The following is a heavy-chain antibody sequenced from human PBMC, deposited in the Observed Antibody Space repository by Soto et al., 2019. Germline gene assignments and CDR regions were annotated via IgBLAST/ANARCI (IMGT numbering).Heavy chain of an antibody. D-gene: IGHD6-6*01. CDR2: IWYDGSNK. J-gene: IGHJ5*02. CDR3: ARERIAARGFDP. Sequence: GGSLRLSCAASGFPFSSYGMHWVRQAPGKGLEWVAVIWYDGSNKYYADSVKGRFTISRDNSKNTLYLQMNSLRAEDTAVYYCARERIAARGFDPWGQGTLVTVSS. CDR1: GFPFSSYG. V-gene: IGHV3-33*01.